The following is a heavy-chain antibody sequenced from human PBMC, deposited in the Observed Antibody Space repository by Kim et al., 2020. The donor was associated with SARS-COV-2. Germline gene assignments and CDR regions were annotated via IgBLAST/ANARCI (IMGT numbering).Heavy chain of an antibody. V-gene: IGHV1-69*13. J-gene: IGHJ4*02. CDR3: AREEDVEMATIPAVN. Sequence: SVKVSCKASGGTFSSYAISWVRQAPGQGLEWMGGIIPIFGTANYAQKFQGRVTITADESTSTAYMELSSLRSEDTAVYYCAREEDVEMATIPAVNWGQGTLVTVSS. CDR2: IIPIFGTA. D-gene: IGHD6-25*01. CDR1: GGTFSSYA.